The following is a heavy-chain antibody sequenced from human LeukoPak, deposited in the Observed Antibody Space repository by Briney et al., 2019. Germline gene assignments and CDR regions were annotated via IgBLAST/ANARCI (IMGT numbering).Heavy chain of an antibody. V-gene: IGHV3-74*01. J-gene: IGHJ1*01. CDR1: GFTFSSYW. CDR2: INSDGSST. CDR3: VRGITMFQH. D-gene: IGHD3-10*01. Sequence: GGSLRLSCAASGFTFSSYWMHWVRQAPGKGLVWVSHINSDGSSTTYADSVKGRFTISRDNAKNSLYLQMNSLRAEDTALYYCVRGITMFQHWGQGTLVTVSS.